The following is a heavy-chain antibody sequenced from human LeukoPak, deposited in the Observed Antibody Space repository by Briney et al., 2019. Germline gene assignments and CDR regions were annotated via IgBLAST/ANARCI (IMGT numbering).Heavy chain of an antibody. D-gene: IGHD2-15*01. J-gene: IGHJ4*02. CDR2: ISWNSGSI. V-gene: IGHV3-9*01. Sequence: GGSLRLSCAASGFTFDDYAMHWVRQAPGKGLEWVSGISWNSGSIGYADSVKGRFTISRDNAKNSLYLQMNSLRAEDTALYYCAKAQSRYCSGGSCYHSFFDYWGQGTLVTVSS. CDR3: AKAQSRYCSGGSCYHSFFDY. CDR1: GFTFDDYA.